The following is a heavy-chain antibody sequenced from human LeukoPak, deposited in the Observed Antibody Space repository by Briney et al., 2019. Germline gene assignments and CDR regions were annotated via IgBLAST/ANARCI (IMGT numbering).Heavy chain of an antibody. CDR3: ARANSSPIGVFDY. Sequence: SETLSLTCTVSGGSISSSSYYWGWIRQPPGKGLEWIGSIYYSGSTYYNPSLKSRVTISVDTSKNQFSLKLSSVTAADTAVYYCARANSSPIGVFDYWGQGTQVTVSS. D-gene: IGHD6-6*01. CDR2: IYYSGST. CDR1: GGSISSSSYY. J-gene: IGHJ4*02. V-gene: IGHV4-39*07.